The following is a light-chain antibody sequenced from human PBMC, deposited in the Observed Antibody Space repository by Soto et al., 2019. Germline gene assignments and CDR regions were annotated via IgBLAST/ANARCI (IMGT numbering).Light chain of an antibody. J-gene: IGKJ4*01. V-gene: IGKV1-5*03. CDR3: QQYVRYPVT. CDR2: KAS. CDR1: QSISSW. Sequence: DSQMTQSPSTLAASVGDRVTITCRASQSISSWLAWYQQKPGKAPKLLIYKASLLQSGAPSRFSGSGSGTEFTLTISSLQPEDFATYYCQQYVRYPVTFGGGTKVEVK.